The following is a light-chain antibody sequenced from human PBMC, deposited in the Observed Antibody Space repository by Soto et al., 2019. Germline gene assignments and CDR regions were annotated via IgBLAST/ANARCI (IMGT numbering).Light chain of an antibody. CDR3: QRYGSSPPFT. CDR1: QRVSSSY. Sequence: EIVLTQSPGTLSLSPGERATLSCRASQRVSSSYLAWYQQKPGQAPRLLIYGASTRATGIPDRFSGSVSGTDFTLTISRLEPEDFAVYFCQRYGSSPPFTCGQGTKVEI. V-gene: IGKV3-20*01. J-gene: IGKJ2*01. CDR2: GAS.